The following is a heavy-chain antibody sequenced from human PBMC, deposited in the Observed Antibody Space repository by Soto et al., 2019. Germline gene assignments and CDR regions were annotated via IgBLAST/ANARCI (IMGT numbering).Heavy chain of an antibody. V-gene: IGHV3-23*01. CDR1: GFTFSSYA. CDR2: ISGSGGST. Sequence: GSLRLSCAASGFTFSSYAMSWVRQAPGKGLEWVSAISGSGGSTYYADSVKGRFTISRDNSKNTLYLQMNSLRAEDTAVYYCVKQQLARAAFDIWGQGTMVTVSS. J-gene: IGHJ3*02. D-gene: IGHD6-13*01. CDR3: VKQQLARAAFDI.